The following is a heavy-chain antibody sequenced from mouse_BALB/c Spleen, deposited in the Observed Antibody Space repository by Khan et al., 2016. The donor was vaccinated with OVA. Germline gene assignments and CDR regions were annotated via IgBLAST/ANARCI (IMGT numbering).Heavy chain of an antibody. CDR2: IIYTGYT. CDR1: GDSITTGY. Sequence: EVQLQESGPSLVKPSQTLSLTCSVTGDSITTGYWNWIRKFPGNKLEYMGYIIYTGYTYYNPSLKSRISITRHPSNNQYYLQLNSVTAEDTATYYCARSTYRYAFVYWGQGTLVTVSA. J-gene: IGHJ3*01. V-gene: IGHV3-8*02. CDR3: ARSTYRYAFVY. D-gene: IGHD2-14*01.